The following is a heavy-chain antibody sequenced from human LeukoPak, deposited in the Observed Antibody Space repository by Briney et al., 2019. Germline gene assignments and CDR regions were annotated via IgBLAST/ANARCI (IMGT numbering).Heavy chain of an antibody. Sequence: GGSLRLSCAASGFTFSSYSMNWVRQAPGKGLEWVSAISAGAGYIYYADSVKGRFTSSRDNSKSTLYLQMSNLRVEDTAVYFCAKNRATGLAFYDYWGQGTQVTVSS. J-gene: IGHJ4*02. D-gene: IGHD5-24*01. CDR1: GFTFSSYS. CDR2: ISAGAGYI. CDR3: AKNRATGLAFYDY. V-gene: IGHV3-23*01.